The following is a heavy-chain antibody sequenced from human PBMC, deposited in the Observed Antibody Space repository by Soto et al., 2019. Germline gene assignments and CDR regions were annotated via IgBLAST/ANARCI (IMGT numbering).Heavy chain of an antibody. CDR3: ARDHCSGGSSYFDY. CDR1: GGSISSGGYY. V-gene: IGHV4-31*03. Sequence: SETLSLTCTVSGGSISSGGYYWSWIRQHPGKGLEWIGYIYYSGSTYYNPSLKSRVTISVDTSKNQFSLKLSSVTAADAAVYYCARDHCSGGSSYFDYWGQGTLVTVSS. D-gene: IGHD2-15*01. J-gene: IGHJ4*02. CDR2: IYYSGST.